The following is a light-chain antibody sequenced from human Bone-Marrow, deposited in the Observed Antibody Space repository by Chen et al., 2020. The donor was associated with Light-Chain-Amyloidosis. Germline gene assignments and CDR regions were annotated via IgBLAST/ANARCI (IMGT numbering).Light chain of an antibody. V-gene: IGLV2-14*01. CDR1: SSDVGGDNH. J-gene: IGLJ1*01. CDR3: SSYTITNTLV. Sequence: QSALTQPASVSGSPGQSITISCTGTSSDVGGDNHVSWYQQHPDKAPKLMIYEVTNRPSWVPDRFSGSKSDNTASLTISGLQTEDEADSFCSSYTITNTLVFGSGTRVTVL. CDR2: EVT.